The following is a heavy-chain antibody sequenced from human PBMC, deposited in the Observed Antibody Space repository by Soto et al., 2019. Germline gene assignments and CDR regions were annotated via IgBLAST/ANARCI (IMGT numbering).Heavy chain of an antibody. J-gene: IGHJ6*02. CDR3: WRGDYGDYYDGMDV. D-gene: IGHD4-17*01. V-gene: IGHV4-59*01. Sequence: SETLSLTCTASGGSINYSYWTWIRQPPGKGLEWVGYISYTGSANYNASLMSRLTISVDTSKNQFSLMLSSVTAAETALYYCWRGDYGDYYDGMDVWGQGTTVTVSS. CDR2: ISYTGSA. CDR1: GGSINYSY.